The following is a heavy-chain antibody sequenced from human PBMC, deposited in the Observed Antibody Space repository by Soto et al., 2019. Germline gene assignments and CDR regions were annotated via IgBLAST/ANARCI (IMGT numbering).Heavy chain of an antibody. CDR3: ARGRRYTGRHDTYDI. D-gene: IGHD1-26*01. CDR2: INHSGRT. Sequence: SETLSLTCAVYGGSFSGYYWSWIRQPPGKGLEWIGEINHSGRTNYNPSLKSRVTISVDTSKNQFSLKLSSVTAADTAVYYCARGRRYTGRHDTYDIWGQGTMVTVSS. V-gene: IGHV4-34*01. J-gene: IGHJ3*02. CDR1: GGSFSGYY.